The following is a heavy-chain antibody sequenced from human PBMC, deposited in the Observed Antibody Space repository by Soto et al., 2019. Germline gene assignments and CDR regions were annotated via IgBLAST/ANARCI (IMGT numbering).Heavy chain of an antibody. Sequence: GGSLRLSCSASGFNFAAYTMSWVRLTPGKGLEWVGFIRRIAYGGTTDYAASVKGRFTISRDDSRKIVYLQMSRLKIEDTAVYYCSRSLAIDFDSWGQGTLVTVYS. CDR3: SRSLAIDFDS. J-gene: IGHJ4*02. V-gene: IGHV3-49*04. CDR2: IRRIAYGGTT. CDR1: GFNFAAYT.